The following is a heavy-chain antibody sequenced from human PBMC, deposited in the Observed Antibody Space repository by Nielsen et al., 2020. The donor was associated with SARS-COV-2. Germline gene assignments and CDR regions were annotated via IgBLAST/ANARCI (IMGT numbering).Heavy chain of an antibody. J-gene: IGHJ6*02. CDR3: ASDSNSYNYYYYYGMDV. CDR2: IRSGSTYT. V-gene: IGHV3-11*06. Sequence: GGSLRLSCAASGFTFSDYYMSWIRQAPGKGLEWISYIRSGSTYTNYADSVKGRFTISRDNSKNTLNLQMNSLRAEDTAVYYCASDSNSYNYYYYYGMDVWGQGTTVTVSS. CDR1: GFTFSDYY. D-gene: IGHD2-2*01.